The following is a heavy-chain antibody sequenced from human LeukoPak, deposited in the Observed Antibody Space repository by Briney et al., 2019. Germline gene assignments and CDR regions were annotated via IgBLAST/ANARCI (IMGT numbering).Heavy chain of an antibody. CDR1: GFTFSSYE. CDR3: ARAPYGSGSYYLDY. Sequence: PGGSLRLSCAASGFTFSSYEMNWVRQAPGKGLEWVSYISSSGSTIYYADSVKGRFTISRDNAKNSLYLQMNSLRAEDTAVYYCARAPYGSGSYYLDYWGQGTLVTVSS. J-gene: IGHJ4*02. CDR2: ISSSGSTI. D-gene: IGHD3-10*01. V-gene: IGHV3-48*03.